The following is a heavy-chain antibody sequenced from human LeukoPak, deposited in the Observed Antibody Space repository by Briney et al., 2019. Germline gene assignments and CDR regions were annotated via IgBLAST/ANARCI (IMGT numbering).Heavy chain of an antibody. CDR2: INGRNGNT. Sequence: GASVKVSCKASGYTFTSYAMHWVRQAPRQRLEWMGWINGRNGNTKYSQKFQGRVTITRDTSASTAYMELSSLRSEDTAVYYCAVDILTGTGVDPWGQGTLVTVSS. J-gene: IGHJ5*02. V-gene: IGHV1-3*01. CDR3: AVDILTGTGVDP. CDR1: GYTFTSYA. D-gene: IGHD3-9*01.